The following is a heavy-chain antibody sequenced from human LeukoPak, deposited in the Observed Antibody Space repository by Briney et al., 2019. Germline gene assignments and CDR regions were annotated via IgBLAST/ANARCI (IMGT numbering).Heavy chain of an antibody. D-gene: IGHD1-26*01. CDR3: AREGANDAFDI. Sequence: SETLSLTCAVYGGPFSGYYWSWIRQPPGKGLEWIGEINHSGSTNYNPSLKSRVTISVDTSKNQFSLKLSSVTAADTAVYYCAREGANDAFDIWGQGTMVTVSS. J-gene: IGHJ3*02. CDR2: INHSGST. CDR1: GGPFSGYY. V-gene: IGHV4-34*01.